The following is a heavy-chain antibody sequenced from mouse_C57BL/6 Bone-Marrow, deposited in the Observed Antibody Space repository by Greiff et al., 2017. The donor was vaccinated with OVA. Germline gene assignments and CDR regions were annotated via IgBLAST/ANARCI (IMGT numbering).Heavy chain of an antibody. V-gene: IGHV3-1*01. CDR3: ARANWEGGFAY. CDR1: GYSITSGYD. CDR2: ISYSGST. D-gene: IGHD4-1*01. Sequence: EVMLVESGPGMVKPSQSLSLTCTVTGYSITSGYDWHWIRHFPGNKLEWMGYISYSGSTNHNPSLKSRISITHDTSKNHFFLKLNSVTTEDTATYYCARANWEGGFAYWGQGTLVTVSA. J-gene: IGHJ3*01.